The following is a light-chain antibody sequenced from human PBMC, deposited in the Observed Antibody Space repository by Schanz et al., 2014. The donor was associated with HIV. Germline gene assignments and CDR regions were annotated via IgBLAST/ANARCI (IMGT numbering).Light chain of an antibody. Sequence: EIVLTQSPGTLSLSPGERATLSCRASQTVISSYLAWYQQKPGQAPRLLIYGASNRATGIPARFSGSGSGTEFTLTISSLQSEDFAVYYCQQYNNWPPAFGQGSKVEIK. V-gene: IGKV3D-15*01. J-gene: IGKJ1*01. CDR3: QQYNNWPPA. CDR1: QTVISSY. CDR2: GAS.